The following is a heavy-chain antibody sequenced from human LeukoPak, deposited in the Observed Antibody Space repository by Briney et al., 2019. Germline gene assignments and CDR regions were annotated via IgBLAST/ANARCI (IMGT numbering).Heavy chain of an antibody. D-gene: IGHD6-13*01. V-gene: IGHV1-2*02. J-gene: IGHJ4*02. CDR3: ARTLYIAAAPGGFDY. CDR2: INPRNAAT. Sequence: GASVKVSCKASGYTFTGHYMHWVRQAPGQGLEWMGWINPRNAATNYAQKFQGRVTMTRDTPTGTIYMEMTSLRSDDTAIYYCARTLYIAAAPGGFDYWGQGTLLTVSS. CDR1: GYTFTGHY.